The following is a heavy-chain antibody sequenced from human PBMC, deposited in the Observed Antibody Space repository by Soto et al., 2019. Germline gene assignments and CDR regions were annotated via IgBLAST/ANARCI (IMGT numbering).Heavy chain of an antibody. Sequence: QVQLVQSGGEVKKPGASVKLSCTASGYTFTSYGISWVRQAPGQGLEWMGWISAYNGKTNNAQNVQGRVTMTTDTSTRTAYIALRSLRSDDTAVYYCARGGDVNSYHGMDVWGQGTTVTVSS. CDR3: ARGGDVNSYHGMDV. V-gene: IGHV1-18*01. CDR2: ISAYNGKT. D-gene: IGHD5-12*01. CDR1: GYTFTSYG. J-gene: IGHJ6*02.